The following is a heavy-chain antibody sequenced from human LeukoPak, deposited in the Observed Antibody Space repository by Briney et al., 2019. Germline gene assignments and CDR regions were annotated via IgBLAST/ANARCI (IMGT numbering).Heavy chain of an antibody. V-gene: IGHV1-24*01. CDR1: GYTLTELS. J-gene: IGHJ4*02. D-gene: IGHD6-19*01. Sequence: ASVKVSCKVSGYTLTELSMHWVRQAPGKGLEWMGGFDPEDGETIYAQKFQGRVTMTEDTSTDTAYMELSSLRSEDTAVYYCATDPGIAVAGGYWGQGTLVTVSS. CDR3: ATDPGIAVAGGY. CDR2: FDPEDGET.